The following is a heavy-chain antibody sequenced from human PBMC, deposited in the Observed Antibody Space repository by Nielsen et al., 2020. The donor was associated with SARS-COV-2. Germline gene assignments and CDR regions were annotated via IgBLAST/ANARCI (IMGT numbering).Heavy chain of an antibody. J-gene: IGHJ6*02. CDR2: IIPILGIA. Sequence: SVKVSCKASGGTFSSYAISWVRQAPGQGLEWMGRIIPILGIANYAQKSQGRVTITADKSTSTAYMELSSLRSEDTAVYYCARPQEKYYDFYGTRMDVWGQGTTVTVSS. CDR1: GGTFSSYA. D-gene: IGHD3-3*01. CDR3: ARPQEKYYDFYGTRMDV. V-gene: IGHV1-69*04.